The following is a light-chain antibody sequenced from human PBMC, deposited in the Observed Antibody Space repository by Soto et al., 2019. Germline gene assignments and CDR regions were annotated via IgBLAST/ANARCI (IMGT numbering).Light chain of an antibody. CDR2: AAS. V-gene: IGKV1-27*01. CDR3: QKYNSALSIT. J-gene: IGKJ5*01. Sequence: DVQMTQSPSSLSASVGDRVTITCRASQGISNYLAWYQQKPGKVPKLLIYAASTLQSGVPSRFSGSGSGTDFTLTISSLQPEDVATYYCQKYNSALSITFGQGTRLE. CDR1: QGISNY.